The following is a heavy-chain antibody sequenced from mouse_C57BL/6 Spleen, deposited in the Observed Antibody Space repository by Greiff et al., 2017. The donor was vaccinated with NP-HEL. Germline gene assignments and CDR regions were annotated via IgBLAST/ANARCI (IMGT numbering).Heavy chain of an antibody. J-gene: IGHJ2*01. CDR2: ISYDGSN. CDR1: GYSITSGYY. CDR3: ARGPFGYYGRDYFDY. Sequence: ESGPGLVKPSQSLSLTCSVTGYSITSGYYWNWIRQFPGNKLEWMGYISYDGSNNYNPSLKNRISITRDTSKNQFFLKLNSVTTEDTATYYCARGPFGYYGRDYFDYWGQGTTLTVSS. D-gene: IGHD1-1*01. V-gene: IGHV3-6*01.